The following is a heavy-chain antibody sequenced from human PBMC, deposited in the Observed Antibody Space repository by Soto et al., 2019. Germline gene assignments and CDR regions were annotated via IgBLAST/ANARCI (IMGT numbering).Heavy chain of an antibody. CDR2: IIPIFGTA. CDR1: GGTFSSYA. Sequence: ASVKVSCKASGGTFSSYAISWVRQAPGQGLEWMGGIIPIFGTANYAQKFQGRVTITADESTSTAYMELSSLRSEDTAVYYCARGGCSGGSCYSNYYYYYGMDVWGQGTTVTVS. J-gene: IGHJ6*02. V-gene: IGHV1-69*13. CDR3: ARGGCSGGSCYSNYYYYYGMDV. D-gene: IGHD2-15*01.